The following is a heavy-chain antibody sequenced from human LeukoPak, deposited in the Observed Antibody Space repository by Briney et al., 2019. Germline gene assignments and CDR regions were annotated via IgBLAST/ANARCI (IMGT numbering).Heavy chain of an antibody. CDR1: GFAFSSYA. CDR2: ISGSGGST. J-gene: IGHJ3*01. V-gene: IGHV3-23*01. Sequence: GGSLRLSCAASGFAFSSYAMSWVRQAPGKGLEWVSAISGSGGSTYYADSVEGRFTISRDNSKNTLYLQMNSLRAEDTAVYYCAKDFYYYDSSGHTLWGQGTMVTVSS. CDR3: AKDFYYYDSSGHTL. D-gene: IGHD3-22*01.